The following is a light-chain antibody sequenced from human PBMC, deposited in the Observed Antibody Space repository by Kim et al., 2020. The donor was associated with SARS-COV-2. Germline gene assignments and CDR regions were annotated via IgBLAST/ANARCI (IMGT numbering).Light chain of an antibody. J-gene: IGKJ2*01. V-gene: IGKV3-20*01. CDR2: GTS. CDR3: QQYGGSPPYT. CDR1: QSVSSRY. Sequence: SPGERAAVSCRASQSVSSRYLAWYQQRPGQAPRLLIYGTSTRATGIPDRFSGSGSGTDFTLTISRLEPEDFAVYYCQQYGGSPPYTFGQGTKLEI.